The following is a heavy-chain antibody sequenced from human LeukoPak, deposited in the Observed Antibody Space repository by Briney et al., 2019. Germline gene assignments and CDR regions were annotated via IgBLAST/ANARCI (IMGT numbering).Heavy chain of an antibody. V-gene: IGHV1-2*02. CDR3: ARRDRYSSGQFDH. CDR1: GYTFSDYY. J-gene: IGHJ4*02. CDR2: INLNSGRT. Sequence: ASVKVSCRASGYTFSDYYMHWVRQAPGQGLEWMGWINLNSGRTHYGQKFQGRVTMTSDTSLNTAYMELSRLRSDDTAVYYCARRDRYSSGQFDHWGQGTLVTVSS. D-gene: IGHD5-18*01.